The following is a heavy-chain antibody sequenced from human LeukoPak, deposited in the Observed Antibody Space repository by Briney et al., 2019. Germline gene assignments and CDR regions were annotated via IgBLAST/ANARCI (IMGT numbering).Heavy chain of an antibody. Sequence: PSETLSLTCAVSGVSFNDYYWSWVRQAPGKGLEWIGEINHSGYTNDSPSLKSRVSLSIDTSRKQFSLNLRSVTVADAGIYYCTRMTTGHDYWGQGTLVTVSS. V-gene: IGHV4-34*01. D-gene: IGHD4-17*01. J-gene: IGHJ4*02. CDR1: GVSFNDYY. CDR2: INHSGYT. CDR3: TRMTTGHDY.